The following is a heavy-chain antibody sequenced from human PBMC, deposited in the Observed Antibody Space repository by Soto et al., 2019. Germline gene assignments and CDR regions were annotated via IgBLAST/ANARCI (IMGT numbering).Heavy chain of an antibody. CDR1: GFTFSSYS. CDR3: AKDPERLWPSCMDV. V-gene: IGHV3-21*04. J-gene: IGHJ6*02. D-gene: IGHD3-10*01. CDR2: ISSSSSYI. Sequence: GGSLRLSCAASGFTFSSYSMNWVRQAPGKGLEWVSSISSSSSYIYYADSVKGRFTISRDNAKNSLYLQMNSLRAEDTAVYYCAKDPERLWPSCMDVWGQGTTVTVSS.